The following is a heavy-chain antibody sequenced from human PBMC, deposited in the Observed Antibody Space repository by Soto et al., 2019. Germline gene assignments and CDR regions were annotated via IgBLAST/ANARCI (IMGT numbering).Heavy chain of an antibody. CDR2: ISAYNGNT. Sequence: ASVKVSCKASGYNFTSYGISWVRQAPGQGLEWMGWISAYNGNTNYAQKLQGRVTMTTDTSTSTAYMELRSLRSDDTAVYYCARDPYDFWSGYPPSITYYYYGMDVWGQGTTVTVSS. CDR3: ARDPYDFWSGYPPSITYYYYGMDV. D-gene: IGHD3-3*01. CDR1: GYNFTSYG. V-gene: IGHV1-18*04. J-gene: IGHJ6*02.